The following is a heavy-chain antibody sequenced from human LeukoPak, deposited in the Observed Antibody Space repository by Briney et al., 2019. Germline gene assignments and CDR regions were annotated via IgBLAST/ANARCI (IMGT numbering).Heavy chain of an antibody. CDR1: GLRFSNYN. V-gene: IGHV3-48*04. D-gene: IGHD2-2*03. Sequence: GGSLRLSCVASGLRFSNYNMNWVRQAPGKGPEWVSYISATTGTTYYADSVKGRFTISRDNSKNSLFLQLSSLRVEDTAVYYCVRAACASQYGYGFWGQGTLVTVTS. CDR3: VRAACASQYGYGF. CDR2: ISATTGTT. J-gene: IGHJ1*01.